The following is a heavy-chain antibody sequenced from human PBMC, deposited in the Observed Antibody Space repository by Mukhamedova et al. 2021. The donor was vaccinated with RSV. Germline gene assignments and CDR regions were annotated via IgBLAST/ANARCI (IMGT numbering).Heavy chain of an antibody. CDR2: ISATNGMT. J-gene: IGHJ4*02. CDR3: GRTIQHFSSGWYYFDQ. D-gene: IGHD3-3*02. Sequence: GLEWMGWISATNGMTNYAQRFQGRVSMTTEAATATLYLELRSLTSDDTAVYYCGRTIQHFSSGWYYFDQWGQGTVVSVS. V-gene: IGHV1-18*01.